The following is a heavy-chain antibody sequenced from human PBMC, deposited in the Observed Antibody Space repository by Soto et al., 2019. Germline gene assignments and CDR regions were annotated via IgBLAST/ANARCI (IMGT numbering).Heavy chain of an antibody. CDR2: ISGSGGST. J-gene: IGHJ5*02. CDR1: GFTFSSYA. V-gene: IGHV3-23*01. Sequence: EVQLLESGGGLVQPGGSLRLSCAASGFTFSSYAMSWVRQAPGKGLEWVSAISGSGGSTYYADSVKGRFTISRDNSKNTLYLQMKSLRAEDTAVYYCASANSLQLYNWFDPWGQGTLVTVSS. D-gene: IGHD6-13*01. CDR3: ASANSLQLYNWFDP.